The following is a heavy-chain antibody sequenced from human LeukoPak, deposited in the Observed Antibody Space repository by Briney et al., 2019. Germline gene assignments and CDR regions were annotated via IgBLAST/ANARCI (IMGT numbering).Heavy chain of an antibody. Sequence: ASVKVSCKASGYTFTSYGISWVRQAPGQGLEWMGWISAYNGNTNYAQKLQGRVTMTTDTSTSTAYMELRSLRSGDTAVYYCARSNRIAVAGYFDYWGQGTLVTVSS. CDR3: ARSNRIAVAGYFDY. CDR2: ISAYNGNT. J-gene: IGHJ4*02. D-gene: IGHD6-19*01. V-gene: IGHV1-18*01. CDR1: GYTFTSYG.